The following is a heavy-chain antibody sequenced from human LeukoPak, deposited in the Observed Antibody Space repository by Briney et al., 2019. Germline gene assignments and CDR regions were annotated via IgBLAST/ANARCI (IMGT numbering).Heavy chain of an antibody. CDR1: GFTFSDYY. CDR2: ISGSGNNT. V-gene: IGHV3-11*04. Sequence: GGSLRLSCAASGFTFSDYYMSWVRQPPGKGLEWVSGISGSGNNTYYADSVKGRFTISRDNAKNSLYLQMNSLRAEDTAVYYCARSYCSGGSCYLELDPDAFDIWGQGTMVTVSS. CDR3: ARSYCSGGSCYLELDPDAFDI. J-gene: IGHJ3*02. D-gene: IGHD2-15*01.